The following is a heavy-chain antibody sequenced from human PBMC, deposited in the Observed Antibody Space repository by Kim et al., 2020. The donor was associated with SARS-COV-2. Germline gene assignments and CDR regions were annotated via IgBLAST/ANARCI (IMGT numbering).Heavy chain of an antibody. D-gene: IGHD4-17*01. CDR2: IYYSGST. V-gene: IGHV4-39*07. Sequence: SETLSLTCTVSGGSISSSSYYWGWIRQPPGKGLEWIGSIYYSGSTYYNPSLKSRVTISVDTSKNQFSLKLSSVTAADTAVYYCARDRTVTIFGYWGQGTL. CDR1: GGSISSSSYY. J-gene: IGHJ4*02. CDR3: ARDRTVTIFGY.